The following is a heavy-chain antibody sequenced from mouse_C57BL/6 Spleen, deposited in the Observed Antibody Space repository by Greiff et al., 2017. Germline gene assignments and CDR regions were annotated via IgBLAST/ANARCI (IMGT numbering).Heavy chain of an antibody. CDR1: GFTFSSYA. V-gene: IGHV5-9-1*02. CDR3: TRDYSNYGGYFDV. D-gene: IGHD2-5*01. CDR2: ISSGGDYI. J-gene: IGHJ1*03. Sequence: EVHLVESGEGLVKPGGSLKLSCAASGFTFSSYAMSWVRQTPEKRLEWVAYISSGGDYIYYADTVKGRFTISRDNARNTLYLQMSSLKSEDTAMYYCTRDYSNYGGYFDVWGTGTTVTVSS.